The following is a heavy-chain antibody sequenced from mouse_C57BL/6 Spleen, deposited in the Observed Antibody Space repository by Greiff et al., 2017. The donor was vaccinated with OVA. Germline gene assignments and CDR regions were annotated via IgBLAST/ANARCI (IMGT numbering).Heavy chain of an antibody. D-gene: IGHD1-1*01. Sequence: DVQLQESGAELVRPGASVKLSCTASGFNIKDYYMHWVKQRPEQGLEWIGRIDPEDGDTEYAPKFQGKATMTADTSSNTAYLQLSSLTSEDTAVYYCTTGLSGSSYVLFDYWGQGTTLTVSS. V-gene: IGHV14-1*01. CDR2: IDPEDGDT. CDR3: TTGLSGSSYVLFDY. J-gene: IGHJ2*01. CDR1: GFNIKDYY.